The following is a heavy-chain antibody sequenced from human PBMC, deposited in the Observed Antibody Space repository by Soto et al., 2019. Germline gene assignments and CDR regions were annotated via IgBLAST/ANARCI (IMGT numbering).Heavy chain of an antibody. V-gene: IGHV1-18*04. CDR1: GYTFTAYY. CDR2: ISAYNGNT. J-gene: IGHJ3*02. CDR3: ASVLSEGFLEWLLPRTEDAFDI. Sequence: GASVKVSCKASGYTFTAYYMHWVRQAPGQGLEWMGWISAYNGNTNYAQKLQGRVTITTDTSTTTAYMELRSLRSDDTAVYYCASVLSEGFLEWLLPRTEDAFDIWGQGTMVTVSS. D-gene: IGHD3-3*01.